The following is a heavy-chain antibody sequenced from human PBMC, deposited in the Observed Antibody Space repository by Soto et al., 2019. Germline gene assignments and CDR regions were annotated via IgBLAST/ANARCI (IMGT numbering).Heavy chain of an antibody. D-gene: IGHD2-15*01. J-gene: IGHJ5*02. Sequence: EVQLLESGGGLVQPGGSLRLSCAASGFTFSSYAMSWVRQAPGKGLEWVSAISGSGGSTYYADSVKGRFTTSRDNSKNTLYLQMNGVGGEDTAVYYCAKGALIVVVVAATNWFDPWGQGTLVTVSS. CDR1: GFTFSSYA. CDR3: AKGALIVVVVAATNWFDP. V-gene: IGHV3-23*01. CDR2: ISGSGGST.